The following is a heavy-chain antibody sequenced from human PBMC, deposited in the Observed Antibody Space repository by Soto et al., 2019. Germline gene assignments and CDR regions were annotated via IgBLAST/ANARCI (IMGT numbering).Heavy chain of an antibody. V-gene: IGHV4-59*01. Sequence: SETLSLTCTVSGGSISSYYWSWIRQPPEKGLEWIGYIYYSGSTNYNPSLKSRVTISVATSKNQFSLKLSSVTAADTAVYYCARVGLLWFGELLGYYGMDVWGQGTTVTVSS. CDR1: GGSISSYY. CDR2: IYYSGST. J-gene: IGHJ6*02. CDR3: ARVGLLWFGELLGYYGMDV. D-gene: IGHD3-10*01.